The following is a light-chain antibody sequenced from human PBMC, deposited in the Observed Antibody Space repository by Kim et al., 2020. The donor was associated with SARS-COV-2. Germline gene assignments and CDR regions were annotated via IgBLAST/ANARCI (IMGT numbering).Light chain of an antibody. CDR3: QQSYSTPRT. CDR1: QSISSY. J-gene: IGKJ2*02. V-gene: IGKV1-39*01. Sequence: SASVGDRVTITCRASQSISSYLNWYQQKPGKAPKLLIYAASSLQSGVPSRFSGSGSGTDFTLTISSLQPEDFATYYCQQSYSTPRTFGQGTKLVI. CDR2: AAS.